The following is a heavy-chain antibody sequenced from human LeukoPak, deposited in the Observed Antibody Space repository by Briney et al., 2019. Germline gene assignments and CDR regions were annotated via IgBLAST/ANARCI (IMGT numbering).Heavy chain of an antibody. CDR1: GGSFSGYY. J-gene: IGHJ4*02. Sequence: SEPLSLTCAVYGGSFSGYYWRWIREPPGKGLEWIGEINHSGSTNYNPSLKSRVTISVDTSKNQFSLKLSSVTAADTAVYYCTRGRSYYDSSGGDYWGQGTLVTVSS. CDR3: TRGRSYYDSSGGDY. V-gene: IGHV4-34*01. CDR2: INHSGST. D-gene: IGHD3-22*01.